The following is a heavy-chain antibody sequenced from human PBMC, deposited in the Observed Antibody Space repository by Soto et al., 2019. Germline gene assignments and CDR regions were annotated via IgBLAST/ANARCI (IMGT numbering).Heavy chain of an antibody. V-gene: IGHV3-23*01. D-gene: IGHD2-21*02. Sequence: EVQLLESGGGFVQPGGSLRLSCTASGVGLSTYAISWVRQAPGKGLEWVSVISGNSGKTDYADSVKGPFSISRDKSENTVYLQMKRLRAEATAVYYCALPSCGGDCYSPSHYWRQGTLVTVSS. CDR3: ALPSCGGDCYSPSHY. CDR1: GVGLSTYA. J-gene: IGHJ4*02. CDR2: ISGNSGKT.